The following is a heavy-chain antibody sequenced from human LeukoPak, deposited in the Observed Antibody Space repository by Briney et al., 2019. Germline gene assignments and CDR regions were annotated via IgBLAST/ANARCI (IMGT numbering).Heavy chain of an antibody. D-gene: IGHD3-3*01. J-gene: IGHJ5*02. CDR3: ARDFCDH. CDR2: VSGSGTTT. CDR1: GFTFGNYA. Sequence: SGGSLRLSCAASGFTFGNYAMSWVRQAPGKGLEWVSGVSGSGTTTYYADSLKGRFTVSRDNAKNSLYLQMNSLRAEDTAVYYCARDFCDHWGQGTLVTVSS. V-gene: IGHV3-23*01.